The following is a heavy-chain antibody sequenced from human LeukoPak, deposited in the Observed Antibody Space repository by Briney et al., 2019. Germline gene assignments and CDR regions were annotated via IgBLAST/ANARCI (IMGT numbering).Heavy chain of an antibody. CDR1: GFTFSNYW. Sequence: GGSLRLSCTASGFTFSNYWMIWVRQAPGKGLEWVSIIRQDGSEKYSVDSVRGRFTISRDNARTSLYLQMDSLRAEDTAVYHCARVKDYGSGSYYPTFDYWGQGTLVTVSS. D-gene: IGHD3-10*01. CDR2: IRQDGSEK. V-gene: IGHV3-7*03. J-gene: IGHJ4*02. CDR3: ARVKDYGSGSYYPTFDY.